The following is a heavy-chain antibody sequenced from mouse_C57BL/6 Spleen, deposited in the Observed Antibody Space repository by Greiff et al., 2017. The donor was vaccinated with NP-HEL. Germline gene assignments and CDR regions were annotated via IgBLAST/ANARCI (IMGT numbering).Heavy chain of an antibody. V-gene: IGHV2-2*01. D-gene: IGHD2-4*01. J-gene: IGHJ1*03. CDR1: GFSFTSYG. Sequence: QVQLKQSGPGLVQPSQRLSITCTVSGFSFTSYGVHWVRQSPGQGLEWLGVIWSGGSTDYNAAFISRLSISKDNSKSQVFFKMNTLQADDTAIYYCARFYDYDGYFDVWGTGTTVTVSS. CDR3: ARFYDYDGYFDV. CDR2: IWSGGST.